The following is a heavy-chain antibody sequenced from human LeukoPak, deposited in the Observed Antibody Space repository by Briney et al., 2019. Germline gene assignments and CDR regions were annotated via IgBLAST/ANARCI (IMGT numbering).Heavy chain of an antibody. CDR2: MNTNNGNT. V-gene: IGHV1-8*01. D-gene: IGHD6-13*01. CDR1: GYTFTSSD. CDR3: ARAGGGSSWYSVLDY. Sequence: ASVKVSCKASGYTFTSSDINWVRQATGQGLEWMGWMNTNNGNTGYAQKFQGRVTMTRNTSISTAYMELSSLTSEDTAVYYCARAGGGSSWYSVLDYWGQGTQVTVSS. J-gene: IGHJ4*02.